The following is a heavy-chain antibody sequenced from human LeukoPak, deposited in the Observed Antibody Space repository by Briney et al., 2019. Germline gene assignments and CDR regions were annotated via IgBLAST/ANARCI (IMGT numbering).Heavy chain of an antibody. CDR1: EFTFRSYA. D-gene: IGHD2-8*01. V-gene: IGHV3-30-3*01. Sequence: PGGSLRLSCAASEFTFRSYAMDWVLQAPGRGLEWVAAISYDGNSEYYADSVKGRFTISRDNSKNTLFLQMNSLSTQDTAVYYCARGGANFFDFWGQGTLVTVSS. J-gene: IGHJ4*02. CDR2: ISYDGNSE. CDR3: ARGGANFFDF.